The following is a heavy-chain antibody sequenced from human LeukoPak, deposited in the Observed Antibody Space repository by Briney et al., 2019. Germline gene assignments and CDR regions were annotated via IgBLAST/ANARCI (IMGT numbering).Heavy chain of an antibody. V-gene: IGHV4-59*01. CDR1: GGSLSTYY. J-gene: IGHJ5*02. CDR3: ARDKAHSYGRYFAP. CDR2: ISYGNT. Sequence: SETLSLTCSVSGGSLSTYYWNWIRQTPGKGLEWIGHISYGNTDYNPSLKSRVTISVDTSKNQFSLTLTSVTAADTAVYYCARDKAHSYGRYFAPWGQGALVTVSS. D-gene: IGHD5-18*01.